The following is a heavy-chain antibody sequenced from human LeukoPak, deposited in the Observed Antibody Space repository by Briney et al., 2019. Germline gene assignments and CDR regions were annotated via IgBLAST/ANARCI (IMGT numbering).Heavy chain of an antibody. V-gene: IGHV3-48*01. D-gene: IGHD4-17*01. CDR1: GFTFSSYS. CDR3: AKGDDYGDYG. J-gene: IGHJ4*02. Sequence: PGGSLRLSCAASGFTFSSYSMNWVRQAPGKGLEWVSYISSSSSTIYYADSVKGRFTISRDNSKNTLYLQMNSLRAEDTAVYYCAKGDDYGDYGWGQGTLVTVSS. CDR2: ISSSSSTI.